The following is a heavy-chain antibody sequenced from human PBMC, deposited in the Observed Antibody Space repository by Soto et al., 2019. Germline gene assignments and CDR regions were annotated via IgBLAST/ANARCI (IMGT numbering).Heavy chain of an antibody. CDR2: INADNGNT. J-gene: IGHJ4*02. D-gene: IGHD1-26*01. CDR3: ARSWELDD. CDR1: GYTFTSYD. Sequence: ASVKVSCKASGYTFTSYDINWVRQATGQRLEWMGWINADNGNTKYSQKFQGRVTMTRDTSASTAYMELSSLRSEDTAVYYCARSWELDDWGQGTLVTVSS. V-gene: IGHV1-3*01.